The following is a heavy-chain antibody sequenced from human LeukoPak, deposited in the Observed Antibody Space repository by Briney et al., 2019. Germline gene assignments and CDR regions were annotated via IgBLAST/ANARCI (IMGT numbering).Heavy chain of an antibody. J-gene: IGHJ4*02. D-gene: IGHD3-10*01. CDR3: ATSSHSGNYRAH. CDR2: ISYTEDS. V-gene: IGHV4-59*08. CDR1: GVSVRSDY. Sequence: SETLSLTCSVSGVSVRSDYLSWLRQPPGKGLEWIGYISYTEDSNYNPSLRSRVTISTDTSENQFSLHLSSVTATDTAVYYCATSSHSGNYRAHWGPGTLVTVSS.